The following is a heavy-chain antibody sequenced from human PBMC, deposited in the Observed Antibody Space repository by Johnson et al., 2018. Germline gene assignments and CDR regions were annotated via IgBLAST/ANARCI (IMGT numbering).Heavy chain of an antibody. CDR1: GFTFDDYA. D-gene: IGHD6-13*01. CDR3: AKAYSRSWYNYAFDI. J-gene: IGHJ3*02. CDR2: INWNSGSI. Sequence: VQLVESGGGLVQPGWSLRLSCATSGFTFDDYAMHWVRQAPGKGLEWVSGINWNSGSIGYADSVKGRFTIYRDNAKNSLYLQMNSLKPEDTALYYGAKAYSRSWYNYAFDIWGKGKMVTVSS. V-gene: IGHV3-9*01.